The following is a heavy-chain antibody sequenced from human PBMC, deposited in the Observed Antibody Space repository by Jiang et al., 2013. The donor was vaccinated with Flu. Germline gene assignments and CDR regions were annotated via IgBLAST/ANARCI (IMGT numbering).Heavy chain of an antibody. CDR2: IKSKASGGTR. V-gene: IGHV3-15*01. D-gene: IGHD1-1*01. Sequence: SGFTFSDAWMSWVRQAPGRGLEWVGRIKSKASGGTRDFAAPVKGRFVISRDDSKNTVYLQMTSLKTEDTAVYYCTAGAGHADHDYWGQGALVTVSS. CDR1: GFTFSDAW. J-gene: IGHJ4*02. CDR3: TAGAGHADHDY.